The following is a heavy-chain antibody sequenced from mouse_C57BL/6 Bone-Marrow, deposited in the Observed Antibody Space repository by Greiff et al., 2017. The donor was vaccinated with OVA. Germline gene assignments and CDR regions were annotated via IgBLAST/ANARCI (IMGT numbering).Heavy chain of an antibody. V-gene: IGHV5-6*01. Sequence: EVQRVESGGDLVKPGGSLKLSCAASGFTFSSYGMSWVRQTPDKRLEWVATISSGGSYTYYPDSVKGRFTISRDNAKNTLYLQMSSLKSEDTAMYYCARPLITTVEYYFDYWGQGTTLTVSS. D-gene: IGHD1-1*01. J-gene: IGHJ2*01. CDR2: ISSGGSYT. CDR1: GFTFSSYG. CDR3: ARPLITTVEYYFDY.